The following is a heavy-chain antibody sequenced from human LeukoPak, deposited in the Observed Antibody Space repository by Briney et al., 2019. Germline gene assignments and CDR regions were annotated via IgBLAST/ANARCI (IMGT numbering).Heavy chain of an antibody. CDR2: ISYDGSNK. CDR3: ASLWGGYCSSTSCYARYYYYGMDV. CDR1: GFTFSSYA. Sequence: GWSLRLSCAASGFTFSSYAMHWVRQAPGKGLEWVAVISYDGSNKYYADSVKGRFTISRDNSKNTLYLQMNSLRAEDTAVYYCASLWGGYCSSTSCYARYYYYGMDVWGQGTTVTVSS. J-gene: IGHJ6*02. V-gene: IGHV3-30-3*01. D-gene: IGHD2-2*01.